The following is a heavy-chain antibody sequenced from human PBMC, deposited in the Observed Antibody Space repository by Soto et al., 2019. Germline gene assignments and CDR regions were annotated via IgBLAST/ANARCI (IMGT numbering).Heavy chain of an antibody. CDR3: AKDLVVTPYGMDV. Sequence: PGGSLRLSCAASGLTFSSYAMSWVRQAPGKGLEWVSAISGSGGSTYYADSVKGRFTISRDNSKNTLYLQMNSLRAEDTAVYYCAKDLVVTPYGMDVWGQGTTVTVSS. D-gene: IGHD2-15*01. V-gene: IGHV3-23*01. J-gene: IGHJ6*02. CDR2: ISGSGGST. CDR1: GLTFSSYA.